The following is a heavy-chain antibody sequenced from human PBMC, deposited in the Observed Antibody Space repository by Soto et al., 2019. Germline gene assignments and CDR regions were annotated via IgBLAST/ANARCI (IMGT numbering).Heavy chain of an antibody. D-gene: IGHD4-17*01. CDR1: GYTFAKYD. CDR2: VTGGNEDT. J-gene: IGHJ4*02. CDR3: ATQSPDYAHRDFDY. V-gene: IGHV1-3*01. Sequence: VQLVQSGAEVKKPGASVRVSCKTSGYTFAKYDIHWVRQAPGQRLEWVGCVTGGNEDTKSSRKFRGRVSITRDTAANTAFMELHSLGSDDTAIYYCATQSPDYAHRDFDYWGQGTQVTVSS.